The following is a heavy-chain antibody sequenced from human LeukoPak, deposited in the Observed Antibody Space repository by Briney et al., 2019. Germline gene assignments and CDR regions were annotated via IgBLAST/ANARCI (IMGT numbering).Heavy chain of an antibody. CDR3: ATGYPTGAFDI. J-gene: IGHJ3*02. CDR1: GGTFISYA. D-gene: IGHD1-14*01. Sequence: ASVKVSCKASGGTFISYAISWVRQAPGQGLEWMGGIIPIFGTANYAQKFQGRVTITADESTSTAYMELSSLRSEDTAVYYCATGYPTGAFDIWGQGTMVTVSS. V-gene: IGHV1-69*13. CDR2: IIPIFGTA.